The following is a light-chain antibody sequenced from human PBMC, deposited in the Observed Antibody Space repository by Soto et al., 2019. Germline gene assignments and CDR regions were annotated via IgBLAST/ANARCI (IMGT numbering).Light chain of an antibody. J-gene: IGKJ1*01. CDR3: QQYTAYPRT. V-gene: IGKV1-17*01. CDR1: QDIRND. CDR2: AAS. Sequence: DIQMTQSPSSLSASVGDRVTIICRASQDIRNDLGWYQQRPGKAPKRLIYAASTLQSGVSSRFSGSGYGTEFTLTISSLQPEDFAAYYCQQYTAYPRTFGQGAKV.